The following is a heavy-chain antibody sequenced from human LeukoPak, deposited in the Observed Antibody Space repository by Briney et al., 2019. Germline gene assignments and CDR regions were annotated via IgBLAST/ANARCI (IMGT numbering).Heavy chain of an antibody. CDR3: ARGASYGSGSHYYFDY. CDR2: ISSSGNPI. CDR1: GFSFSSYS. V-gene: IGHV3-48*01. J-gene: IGHJ4*02. D-gene: IGHD3-10*01. Sequence: GGSLRLSCASSGFSFSSYSMNWARQAAERGLAWIAYISSSGNPINYADSVEGRFTISRDNAKNSLYLQMNSLRAEDTAIYYCARGASYGSGSHYYFDYWGQGTLVTVSS.